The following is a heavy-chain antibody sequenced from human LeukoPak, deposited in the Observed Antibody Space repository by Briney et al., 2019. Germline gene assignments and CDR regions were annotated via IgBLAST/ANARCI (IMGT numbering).Heavy chain of an antibody. D-gene: IGHD3-9*01. J-gene: IGHJ4*02. CDR3: ARGLGDYNTDWFPVSGY. CDR1: GYTFTTYD. CDR2: MNPDSGDT. Sequence: ASVKVSCKASGYTFTTYDMTWVRQATGQGLEWMGWMNPDSGDTGYAQKFQGRVTMTRDTSISTAYMELSSLGSEDTAIYYCARGLGDYNTDWFPVSGYWGQGTLVTVSS. V-gene: IGHV1-8*01.